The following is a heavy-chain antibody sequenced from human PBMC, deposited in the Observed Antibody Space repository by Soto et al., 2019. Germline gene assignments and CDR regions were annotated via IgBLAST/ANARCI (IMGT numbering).Heavy chain of an antibody. Sequence: PGGSLRLSCAASGFTLSSYAMGWVRQGPGKGLEGAAVVSLGGSPHYAASVRGRFTISRNNSKNTLSLQMNSLTAEDTAVYFCAKRRGAGGHFDYWGQGALVTVSS. CDR3: AKRRGAGGHFDY. V-gene: IGHV3-23*01. D-gene: IGHD2-15*01. CDR1: GFTLSSYA. J-gene: IGHJ4*02. CDR2: VSLGGSP.